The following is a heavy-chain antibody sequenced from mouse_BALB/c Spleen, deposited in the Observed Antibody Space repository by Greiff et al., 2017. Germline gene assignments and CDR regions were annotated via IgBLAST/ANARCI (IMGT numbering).Heavy chain of an antibody. CDR1: GFTFSSYA. CDR3: AREKGIYDGYCDAMDY. CDR2: ISSGGSYT. D-gene: IGHD2-3*01. Sequence: EVKLMESGGGLVKPGGSLKLSCAASGFTFSSYAMSWVRQSPEKRLEWVAEISSGGSYTYYPDTVTGRFTISRDNAKNTLYLEMSSLRSEDTAMYYCAREKGIYDGYCDAMDYWGQGTSVTVSS. V-gene: IGHV5-9-4*01. J-gene: IGHJ4*01.